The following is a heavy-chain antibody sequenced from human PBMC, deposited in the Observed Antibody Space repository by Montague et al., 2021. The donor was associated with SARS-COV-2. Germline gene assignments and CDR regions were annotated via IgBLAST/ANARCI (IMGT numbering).Heavy chain of an antibody. Sequence: SETLSLTCVVYDGSFGDYYWNWIRQPPGKGLEWIGELNKSGRTNTNPSLKIQVTISVDTSKNQFSLRLSSVTAADTAVYFCARMGSGYLGYDSYWGQGTLVTVSS. D-gene: IGHD5-12*01. V-gene: IGHV4-34*01. J-gene: IGHJ4*02. CDR2: LNKSGRT. CDR1: DGSFGDYY. CDR3: ARMGSGYLGYDSY.